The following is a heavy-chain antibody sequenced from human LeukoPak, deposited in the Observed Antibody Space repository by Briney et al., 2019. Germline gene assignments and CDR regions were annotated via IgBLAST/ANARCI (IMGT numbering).Heavy chain of an antibody. J-gene: IGHJ4*02. D-gene: IGHD6-13*01. V-gene: IGHV3-23*01. CDR2: ISGSGGNT. CDR3: AKSRGYSNTSPFDY. CDR1: GSTFNSYA. Sequence: PGGSLRLSCAAPGSTFNSYAMSWVRQAPGKGLEWVSGISGSGGNTYYADSVKGRFTISRDNSRNTLYLQMNSLTAEDTAVYYCAKSRGYSNTSPFDYWGRGTLVAVSS.